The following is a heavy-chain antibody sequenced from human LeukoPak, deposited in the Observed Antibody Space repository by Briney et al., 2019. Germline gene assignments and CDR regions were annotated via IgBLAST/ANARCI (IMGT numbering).Heavy chain of an antibody. V-gene: IGHV3-23*01. CDR1: GFTFSSSA. CDR2: ISASGGST. D-gene: IGHD2-15*01. CDR3: AKSGYCSGGSCYSGFDP. Sequence: PGGSLRLSCAASGFTFSSSAMSWVRQVPGKGLEWVSGISASGGSTYYADSVRGRFTISRDNSKNTLYVQMNSLRDEDTAVYYCAKSGYCSGGSCYSGFDPWGQGTLVTVSS. J-gene: IGHJ5*02.